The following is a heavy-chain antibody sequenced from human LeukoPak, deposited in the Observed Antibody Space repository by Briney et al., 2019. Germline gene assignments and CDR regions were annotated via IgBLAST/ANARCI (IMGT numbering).Heavy chain of an antibody. Sequence: GESLKISCKGSGYSFTSYWIGWVRQMPGRGLGWMGIIYPGDSDTRYSPSFQGQVTISADKSISTAYLQWSSLKASDTAMCYCARARGRYYYYYGMDVWGQGTTVTVSS. CDR3: ARARGRYYYYYGMDV. CDR2: IYPGDSDT. J-gene: IGHJ6*02. CDR1: GYSFTSYW. V-gene: IGHV5-51*01.